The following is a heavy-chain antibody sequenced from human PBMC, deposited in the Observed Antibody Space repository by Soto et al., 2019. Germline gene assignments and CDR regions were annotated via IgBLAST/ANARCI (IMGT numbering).Heavy chain of an antibody. CDR1: GFTFSSYV. Sequence: QVQLVESGGGVVQPGRSLRLSCADSGFTFSSYVMHWVRQAPGKGLEWVAVISYDGSNKYYADSVKGRFAISRDNSKNTLYLQMNGLGAEDTAVYYCARDRGGHDFWIGYPTGWFDRWGQGTLVTVSS. J-gene: IGHJ5*02. CDR3: ARDRGGHDFWIGYPTGWFDR. V-gene: IGHV3-30*09. D-gene: IGHD3-3*01. CDR2: ISYDGSNK.